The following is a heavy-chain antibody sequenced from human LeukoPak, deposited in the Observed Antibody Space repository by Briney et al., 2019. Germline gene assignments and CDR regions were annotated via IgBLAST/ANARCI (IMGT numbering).Heavy chain of an antibody. D-gene: IGHD2/OR15-2a*01. Sequence: ASVQVSCKASGYTFTNYGITWVRQAPGQGLEWMGWINPDSGGTNNAQKFQGRVTMTRDTSISTAYMELSRLRSDDTAVYYCARTFYDTLDSDAFDFWGQGTMVIVSS. V-gene: IGHV1-2*02. CDR1: GYTFTNYG. J-gene: IGHJ3*01. CDR3: ARTFYDTLDSDAFDF. CDR2: INPDSGGT.